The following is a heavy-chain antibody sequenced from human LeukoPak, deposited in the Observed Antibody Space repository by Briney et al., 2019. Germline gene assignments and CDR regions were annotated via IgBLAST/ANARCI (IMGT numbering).Heavy chain of an antibody. CDR2: ISGSGGST. Sequence: PGGSLRLSCAASGFTFSSYAMSWVRQAPGKGLEWVSAISGSGGSTYYADSVKGRFTISRDNSKYTLYLQMNSLRAEDTAVYYCAKEDAGTAAEDGNWFDPWGQGTLVTVSS. CDR1: GFTFSSYA. D-gene: IGHD6-13*01. CDR3: AKEDAGTAAEDGNWFDP. V-gene: IGHV3-23*01. J-gene: IGHJ5*02.